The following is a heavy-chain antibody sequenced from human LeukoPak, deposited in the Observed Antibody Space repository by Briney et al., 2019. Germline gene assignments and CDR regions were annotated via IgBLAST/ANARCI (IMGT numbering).Heavy chain of an antibody. V-gene: IGHV3-74*01. J-gene: IGHJ4*02. CDR3: ARDKSSGYWFIDY. D-gene: IGHD3-22*01. CDR1: GFTFSSHW. Sequence: GGSMRLSCAASGFTFSSHWMHWVRQAPGKGLVWVSRINSDGSSTNYADAVKGRFTVSRDNAKNTLYLQVNSLRAEDTAVYYCARDKSSGYWFIDYWGQGTLVAVSS. CDR2: INSDGSST.